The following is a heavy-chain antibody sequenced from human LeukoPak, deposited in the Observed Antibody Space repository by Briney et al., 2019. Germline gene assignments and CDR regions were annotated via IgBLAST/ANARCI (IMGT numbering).Heavy chain of an antibody. D-gene: IGHD4-17*01. CDR2: INHSGST. CDR1: GGSFSGYY. Sequence: PSETLSLTCAAYGGSFSGYYWSWIRQPPGKGLEWIGEINHSGSTNYNPSLKSRVTISVDTSKNQFSLKLSSVTAADTAVYYCARSAVTTLFEYYYYYYMDVWGKGTTVTVSS. V-gene: IGHV4-34*01. CDR3: ARSAVTTLFEYYYYYYMDV. J-gene: IGHJ6*03.